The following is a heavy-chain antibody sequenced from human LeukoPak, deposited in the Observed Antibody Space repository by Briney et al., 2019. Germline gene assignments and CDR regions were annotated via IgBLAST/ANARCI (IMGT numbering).Heavy chain of an antibody. Sequence: GRSLGLSCAASGFTFDDYAMHWVRQAPGKGLEWVSGISWNSGSIGYADSVKGRFTISRDNAKNSLYLQMSSLRAEDTALYYCAKDRGIAVAGTGIDYWGQGTLVTVSS. V-gene: IGHV3-9*01. CDR2: ISWNSGSI. CDR3: AKDRGIAVAGTGIDY. D-gene: IGHD6-19*01. J-gene: IGHJ4*02. CDR1: GFTFDDYA.